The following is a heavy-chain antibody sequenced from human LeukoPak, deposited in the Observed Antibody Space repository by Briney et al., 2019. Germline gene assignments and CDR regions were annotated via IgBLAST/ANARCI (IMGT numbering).Heavy chain of an antibody. CDR1: GGSISSSDR. J-gene: IGHJ2*01. V-gene: IGHV4-4*02. CDR2: IFLSGST. Sequence: SETLSLTCTVSGGSISSSDRWSWVRQPPGKGLEWIGQIFLSGSTNYNPSLKSRVTISVDTSKNQFSLKLSSVTAADTAVYYCARGGRSLVAAQFDLWGRGTLVTVSS. D-gene: IGHD2-15*01. CDR3: ARGGRSLVAAQFDL.